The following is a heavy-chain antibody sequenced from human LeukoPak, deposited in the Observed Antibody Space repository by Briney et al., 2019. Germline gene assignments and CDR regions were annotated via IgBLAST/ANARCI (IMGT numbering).Heavy chain of an antibody. J-gene: IGHJ4*02. CDR3: ARGWLPSDY. CDR1: GFSFSSNW. D-gene: IGHD5-12*01. Sequence: GGSLRLSCAVSGFSFSSNWMHWVRQPPGKGLVWVSRINSDGGSISYADSVKGRFTISRDNAKNTLYLQMNSLRGEDTAVYYCARGWLPSDYWGQGTLVTVSS. V-gene: IGHV3-74*01. CDR2: INSDGGSI.